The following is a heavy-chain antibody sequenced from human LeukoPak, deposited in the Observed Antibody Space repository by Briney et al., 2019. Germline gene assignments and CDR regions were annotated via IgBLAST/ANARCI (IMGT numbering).Heavy chain of an antibody. CDR2: FDPEDGET. D-gene: IGHD3-3*01. V-gene: IGHV1-24*01. CDR3: ARDRAGNDFWSGYFYGDAFDI. J-gene: IGHJ3*02. CDR1: GYTLTELS. Sequence: ASVKVSCKVSGYTLTELSMHWVRQAPGKGLEWMGGFDPEDGETIYAQKFQGRVTMTEDTSTDTAYMELRSLRSDDTAVYYCARDRAGNDFWSGYFYGDAFDIWGQGTMVTVSS.